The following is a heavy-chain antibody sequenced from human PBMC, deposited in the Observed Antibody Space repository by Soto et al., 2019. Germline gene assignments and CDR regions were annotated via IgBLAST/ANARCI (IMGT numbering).Heavy chain of an antibody. CDR3: ARSIVVVTALDY. V-gene: IGHV1-3*01. CDR2: IIPGNGDT. Sequence: GASVKVSCKASGYIFTSYPMHWVRQAPGQRLEWMGWIIPGNGDTKYSQRFQDRVTITRDTSASTAYMELSSLRSEDTAVYYCARSIVVVTALDYWGQGTLVTVSS. CDR1: GYIFTSYP. D-gene: IGHD2-21*02. J-gene: IGHJ4*02.